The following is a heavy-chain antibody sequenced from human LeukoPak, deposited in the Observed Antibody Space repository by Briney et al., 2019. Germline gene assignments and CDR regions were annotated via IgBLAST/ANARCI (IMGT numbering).Heavy chain of an antibody. CDR2: IIPIFGTA. J-gene: IGHJ6*02. Sequence: SVKVSCKASGGTFSSYAISWVRQAPGQGLEWMGGIIPIFGTANYTQKFQGRVTITADESTSTAYMELSSLRSADTAVYYCASTTPPPIAAPGTRGLGYYGMDVWGQGTTVTVSS. V-gene: IGHV1-69*01. CDR1: GGTFSSYA. CDR3: ASTTPPPIAAPGTRGLGYYGMDV. D-gene: IGHD6-13*01.